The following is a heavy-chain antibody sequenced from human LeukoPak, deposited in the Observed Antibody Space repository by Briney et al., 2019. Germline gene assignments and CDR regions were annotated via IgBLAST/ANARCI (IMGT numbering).Heavy chain of an antibody. Sequence: PGGSLRLSCAASGFTFSSYSMNWVRQAPGKGLEWVSSISSSSSYIYYADSVKGRFTISRDNAKNSLYLQMNSLRAEDTAVYYCARARGKAANYYYYMDVWGKGTTVTVSS. D-gene: IGHD2-15*01. CDR1: GFTFSSYS. CDR2: ISSSSSYI. J-gene: IGHJ6*03. CDR3: ARARGKAANYYYYMDV. V-gene: IGHV3-21*01.